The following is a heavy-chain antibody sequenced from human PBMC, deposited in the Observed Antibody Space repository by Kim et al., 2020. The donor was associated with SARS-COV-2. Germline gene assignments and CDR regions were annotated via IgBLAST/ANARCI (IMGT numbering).Heavy chain of an antibody. Sequence: GGSLRLSCAASGFTFSSYWMSWVRQAPGKGLEWVANIKQDGSEKYYVDTVKGRFTISRDNAKNSLYLQMNSLRAEDTAVYYCARDGVHGGSTGYNWFDPWGQGTLVTVSS. D-gene: IGHD2-15*01. CDR3: ARDGVHGGSTGYNWFDP. V-gene: IGHV3-7*01. CDR1: GFTFSSYW. J-gene: IGHJ5*02. CDR2: IKQDGSEK.